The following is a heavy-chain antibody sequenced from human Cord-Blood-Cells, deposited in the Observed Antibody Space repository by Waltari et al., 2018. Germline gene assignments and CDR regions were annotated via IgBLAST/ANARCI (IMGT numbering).Heavy chain of an antibody. D-gene: IGHD4-4*01. CDR2: IYHSGST. V-gene: IGHV4-38-2*01. CDR3: ARGGDDYSNYVRWFDP. J-gene: IGHJ5*02. Sequence: QVQLQESGPGLVKPSETLSLTCAVSGYSISSGSYWGWIRQPPGKGLEWIGSIYHSGSTYYNPSLKSRVTISVDTSKNQFSLKLSSVTAADTAVYYCARGGDDYSNYVRWFDPWGQGTLVTVSS. CDR1: GYSISSGSY.